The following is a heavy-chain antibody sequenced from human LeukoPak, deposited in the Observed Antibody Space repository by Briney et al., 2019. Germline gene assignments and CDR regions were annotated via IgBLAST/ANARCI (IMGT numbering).Heavy chain of an antibody. V-gene: IGHV1-18*01. CDR2: VSGYNGDT. CDR1: GYTFSSYG. J-gene: IGHJ5*02. Sequence: ASVTVSFKSSGYTFSSYGISWVRQAPGQGLEWMGWVSGYNGDTNYAQKFQGRVTMTADTSTSTAYMELSSLRSDDTAVYYCARDMTTFNRNWFDPWGQGTLVTVSS. D-gene: IGHD3-16*01. CDR3: ARDMTTFNRNWFDP.